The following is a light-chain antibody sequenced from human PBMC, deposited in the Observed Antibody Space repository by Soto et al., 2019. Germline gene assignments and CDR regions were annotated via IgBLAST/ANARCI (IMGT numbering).Light chain of an antibody. CDR1: QGISNY. Sequence: DIQMTQSPSSLSASVGDRVTITCRASQGISNYLAWYQQKPGKVPKLLIYAASTLQSGVPSRFSGSGSGTDFTLTISSLQPVDVATYYCQKYNSAPPVYTFGQGTKLEIK. CDR2: AAS. J-gene: IGKJ2*01. V-gene: IGKV1-27*01. CDR3: QKYNSAPPVYT.